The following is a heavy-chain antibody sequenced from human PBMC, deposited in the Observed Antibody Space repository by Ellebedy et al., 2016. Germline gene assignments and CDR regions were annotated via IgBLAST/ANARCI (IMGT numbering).Heavy chain of an antibody. CDR3: VRESQYYDFSSGYFRSLEGHAFDI. CDR2: INSDGRST. CDR1: AFTFSNYW. Sequence: GGSLRLSCAASAFTFSNYWMHWVRQAPGKGLVWVSRINSDGRSTTYADSVKGRFTISRDNAKNTLYLQMNSLRAEDTAVYYCVRESQYYDFSSGYFRSLEGHAFDIWGQGTVVTVSS. V-gene: IGHV3-74*01. D-gene: IGHD3-3*01. J-gene: IGHJ3*02.